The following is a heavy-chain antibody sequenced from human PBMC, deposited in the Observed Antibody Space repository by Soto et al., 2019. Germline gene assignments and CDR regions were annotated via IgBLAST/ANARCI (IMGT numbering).Heavy chain of an antibody. Sequence: SETLSLTCILSGGSISNYYWSWIRQTPGKGLEWIGYIYYSGSTYYNPSLKSRVTISVDTSKNQFSLKLSSVTAADTAVYYCARDRVTMVRGVISAYYYGMHVWGQGTTVTVSS. V-gene: IGHV4-59*12. CDR2: IYYSGST. J-gene: IGHJ6*02. CDR3: ARDRVTMVRGVISAYYYGMHV. CDR1: GGSISNYY. D-gene: IGHD3-10*01.